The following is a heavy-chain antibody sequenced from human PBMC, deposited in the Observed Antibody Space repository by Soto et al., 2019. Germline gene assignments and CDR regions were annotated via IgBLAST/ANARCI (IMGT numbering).Heavy chain of an antibody. V-gene: IGHV1-69*01. D-gene: IGHD2-2*01. J-gene: IGHJ6*02. Sequence: QVQLVQSGAEVKKPGSSVKVSCKASGGTFSSYAISWVRQAPGQGLEWMGGIIPISDTTNYAQKFQGRVTITAYESTSTAYMELSSLRSEDTAVYYCARSPGSRTSLEIYYYYYYGMDVWGQGTTVTVSS. CDR3: ARSPGSRTSLEIYYYYYYGMDV. CDR2: IIPISDTT. CDR1: GGTFSSYA.